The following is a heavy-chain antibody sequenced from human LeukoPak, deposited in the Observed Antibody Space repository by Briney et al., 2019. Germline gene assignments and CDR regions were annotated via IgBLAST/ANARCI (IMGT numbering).Heavy chain of an antibody. CDR1: GYTFTGYY. J-gene: IGHJ6*03. V-gene: IGHV1-2*02. D-gene: IGHD5-12*01. CDR2: INPNSGVT. CDR3: AKDRYGDYEAPFHYYMDA. Sequence: ASVKVSCKASGYTFTGYYMHWVRQVPGQGLEWMGWINPNSGVTNYAQKLQGRVTITRDTPIDTAYMQLSRLRSDDTAVYYCAKDRYGDYEAPFHYYMDAWGRGTTVTVSS.